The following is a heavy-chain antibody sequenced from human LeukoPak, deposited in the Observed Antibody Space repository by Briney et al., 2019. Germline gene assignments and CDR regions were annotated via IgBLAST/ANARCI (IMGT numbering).Heavy chain of an antibody. J-gene: IGHJ4*02. CDR3: ARCLATVTTSHYFDY. CDR1: GGSFSGYY. D-gene: IGHD4-17*01. Sequence: SETLSLTCAVYGGSFSGYYWSWIRQPPGKGLEWIGEINHSGSTNYNPSLKSRVTISVDTSKNQFSLKLSSVTAADTAVYYCARCLATVTTSHYFDYWGQGTLVTVSS. V-gene: IGHV4-34*01. CDR2: INHSGST.